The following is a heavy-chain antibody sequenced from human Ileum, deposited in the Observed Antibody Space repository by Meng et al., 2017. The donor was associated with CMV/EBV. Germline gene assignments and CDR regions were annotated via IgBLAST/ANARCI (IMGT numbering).Heavy chain of an antibody. D-gene: IGHD3/OR15-3a*01. Sequence: GGSLRLSCAASGFTFSDYYMSWIRQTPGKGLEWVSYISGSENTIYYADSVKGRFAISRDNAKNSLFLHLSSLRAEDTAVYYCARGPRSHDFWTAYYTVFWGQGTLVTVSS. CDR3: ARGPRSHDFWTAYYTVF. CDR1: GFTFSDYY. J-gene: IGHJ4*02. V-gene: IGHV3-11*01. CDR2: ISGSENTI.